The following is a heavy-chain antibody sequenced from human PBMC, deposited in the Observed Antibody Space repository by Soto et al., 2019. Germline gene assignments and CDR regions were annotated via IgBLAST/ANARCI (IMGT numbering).Heavy chain of an antibody. CDR2: IGTAGDT. V-gene: IGHV3-13*01. D-gene: IGHD6-13*01. Sequence: PVGSLRLSCAASGFTFSSYDMHWVRQATGKGLEWVSAIGTAGDTYYPGSVKGRFTISRENAKNSLYLQMNSLRAGDTAVYYCARGGYSSSWYTTNYYYYGMDVWGQGTTVTVS. CDR1: GFTFSSYD. CDR3: ARGGYSSSWYTTNYYYYGMDV. J-gene: IGHJ6*02.